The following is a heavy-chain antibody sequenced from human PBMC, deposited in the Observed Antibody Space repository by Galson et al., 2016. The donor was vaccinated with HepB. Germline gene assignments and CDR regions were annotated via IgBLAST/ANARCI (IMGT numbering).Heavy chain of an antibody. D-gene: IGHD1-26*01. CDR1: GFSFTSFY. J-gene: IGHJ4*02. V-gene: IGHV1-46*01. CDR2: VDPN. CDR3: AREGGSSWGFDY. Sequence: SVKVSCKASGFSFTSFYIHWVRQAPGQGLEWLGIVDPNYPQQFQGRVSMTRDTSTSTVYMELNSLTSEDTAVYYCAREGGSSWGFDYWGQGTLVFVSS.